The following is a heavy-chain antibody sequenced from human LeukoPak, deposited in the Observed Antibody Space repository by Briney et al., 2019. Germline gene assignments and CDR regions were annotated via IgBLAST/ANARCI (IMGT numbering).Heavy chain of an antibody. CDR1: GGSISSYY. V-gene: IGHV4-59*01. J-gene: IGHJ3*02. D-gene: IGHD2-2*01. CDR2: IYSSGST. Sequence: SETLSLTCTVSGGSISSYYWSWIRQPPGKGLEWIGYIYSSGSTNYHPYLKSRVTISVDTSKNQCSMKLSSVTAADTAVYYCARDGPSTQDAFDIWGQGTMVTV. CDR3: ARDGPSTQDAFDI.